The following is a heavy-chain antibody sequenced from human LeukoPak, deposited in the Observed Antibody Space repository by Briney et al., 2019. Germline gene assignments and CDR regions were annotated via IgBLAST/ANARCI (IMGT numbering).Heavy chain of an antibody. Sequence: SSETLSLTCTVSGGSMSSYYWSWIRQPPGKGLEWIGYIYYSGSTNYNPSLKSRVTISVDTSKNQFTLKLSSVTAADTAVYYCARGRYGWLPFDYWGQGTLVTVSS. CDR2: IYYSGST. V-gene: IGHV4-59*01. J-gene: IGHJ4*02. CDR1: GGSMSSYY. CDR3: ARGRYGWLPFDY. D-gene: IGHD3-16*01.